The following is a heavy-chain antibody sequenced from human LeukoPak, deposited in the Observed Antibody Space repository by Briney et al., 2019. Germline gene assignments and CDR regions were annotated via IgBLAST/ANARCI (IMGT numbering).Heavy chain of an antibody. V-gene: IGHV4-59*01. Sequence: NPSETLSLTCTASGFSISSYYWSWIRQPPGKGLEWIGYIYYSGSSNYNTSLKSRVTISVDASKNQFSLKLGSVTAADTAVYYCARHGSGTPYYFDYWGQGTLVTVSS. CDR3: ARHGSGTPYYFDY. D-gene: IGHD3-10*01. J-gene: IGHJ4*02. CDR2: IYYSGSS. CDR1: GFSISSYY.